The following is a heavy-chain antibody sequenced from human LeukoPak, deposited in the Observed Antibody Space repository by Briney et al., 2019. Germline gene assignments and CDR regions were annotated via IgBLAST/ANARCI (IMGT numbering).Heavy chain of an antibody. Sequence: PGRSLGLSCAASGFTFSSYAMHWVRQAPGKGLEWVAVISYDGSNKYYADSVKGRFTISRDNSKNTLYLQMNSLRAEDTAVYYCASLSYGSGNVDWFDPWGQGTLVTVPS. CDR1: GFTFSSYA. CDR3: ASLSYGSGNVDWFDP. D-gene: IGHD3-10*01. CDR2: ISYDGSNK. J-gene: IGHJ5*02. V-gene: IGHV3-30-3*01.